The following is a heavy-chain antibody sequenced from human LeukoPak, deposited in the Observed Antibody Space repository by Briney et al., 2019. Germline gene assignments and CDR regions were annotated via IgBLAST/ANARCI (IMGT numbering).Heavy chain of an antibody. CDR2: MSSSSLK. Sequence: GGSLRLSCAGSGFTFSGYDMIWIRQAPGKGLEWVAHMSSSSLKYTRYAETVKGRFTISRDNAKNTVYLEMDSLTTNDTALYYCARGGRNDLRSWFDPWGQGTLVTVSS. CDR3: ARGGRNDLRSWFDP. V-gene: IGHV3-11*06. CDR1: GFTFSGYD. J-gene: IGHJ5*02. D-gene: IGHD1-14*01.